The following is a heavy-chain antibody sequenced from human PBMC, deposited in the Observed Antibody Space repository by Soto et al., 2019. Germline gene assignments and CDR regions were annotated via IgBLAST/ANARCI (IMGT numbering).Heavy chain of an antibody. Sequence: SGGSLRLSCAASGFTFSSYGMHWVRQAPGKGLEWVAVILYDGSNKYYADSVKGRFTISRDNSKNTLYLQMNSLRAEDTAVYYCAKPISSSSLFDAFDIWGQGTMVTVSS. D-gene: IGHD6-6*01. J-gene: IGHJ3*02. CDR1: GFTFSSYG. CDR3: AKPISSSSLFDAFDI. CDR2: ILYDGSNK. V-gene: IGHV3-30*18.